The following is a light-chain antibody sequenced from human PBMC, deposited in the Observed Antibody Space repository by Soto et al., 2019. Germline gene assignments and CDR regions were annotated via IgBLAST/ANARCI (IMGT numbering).Light chain of an antibody. Sequence: DIVMTQSPLSLPVSPGEPASISCRSSQSLLHRNGYSSLDWYMQKPGQSPRLLIYLASTRASGVPDNYSASGSGTVVTLKISRVEADDVGIYYWMQALQTPYSFGQGTKLEI. V-gene: IGKV2-28*01. J-gene: IGKJ2*01. CDR1: QSLLHRNGYSS. CDR2: LAS. CDR3: MQALQTPYS.